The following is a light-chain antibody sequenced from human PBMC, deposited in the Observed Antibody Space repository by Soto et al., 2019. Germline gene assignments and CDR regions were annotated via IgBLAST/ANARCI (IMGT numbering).Light chain of an antibody. CDR3: SSYAGSNNFVV. CDR2: EVS. Sequence: QSALTQPPSASGSPGQSVTISCTGTSSDIGGYNYVSWYQQHPGTAPKLMIYEVSQRPSGVPDRFSGCKSGNTASLTVSGLQAEDEADYYCSSYAGSNNFVVFGGGTKLTVL. J-gene: IGLJ2*01. V-gene: IGLV2-8*01. CDR1: SSDIGGYNY.